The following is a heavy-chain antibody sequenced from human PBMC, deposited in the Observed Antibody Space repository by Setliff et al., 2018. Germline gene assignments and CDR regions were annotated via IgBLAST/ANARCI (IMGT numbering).Heavy chain of an antibody. D-gene: IGHD5-18*01. CDR3: ARGGAFSYGYPLHH. Sequence: LSLSCAASGFTFSSYAMYWVRQAPGMGLEFVSALSSDGSRAYYADSVKDRFFISRDNSKNTLFLQMGSLRGEDKAVYYCARGGAFSYGYPLHHWGQGTLVTVSS. CDR1: GFTFSSYA. J-gene: IGHJ5*02. CDR2: LSSDGSRA. V-gene: IGHV3-64*02.